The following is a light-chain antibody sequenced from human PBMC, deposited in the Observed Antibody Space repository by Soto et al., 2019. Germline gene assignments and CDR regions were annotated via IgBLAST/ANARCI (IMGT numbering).Light chain of an antibody. V-gene: IGLV3-21*04. J-gene: IGLJ2*01. CDR3: QVWDSSSDRDVV. CDR2: YDS. Sequence: SYELTQPPSVSVAPGKTARITCGGNNIGSKSVHWYQQKPGQAPVLVIYYDSDRPSGIPERFSGSNSGNTATLTIGRVEAGDEADYYCQVWDSSSDRDVVFGGGTKVTVL. CDR1: NIGSKS.